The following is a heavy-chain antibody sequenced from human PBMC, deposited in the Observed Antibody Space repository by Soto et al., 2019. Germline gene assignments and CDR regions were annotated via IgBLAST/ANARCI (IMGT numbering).Heavy chain of an antibody. CDR2: INAYNGNT. J-gene: IGHJ6*02. CDR1: GYSFTRYG. Sequence: QVQLVQSGAEEKNPGASVKVSCKASGYSFTRYGIGWARQAPGQGLEWMGWINAYNGNTNYAQNLQGRLTLTTDTSTTTAYMELRSLRSNDTAIYYCAMVDVYVTPSPQDVWGQGTTVTVSS. D-gene: IGHD3-16*01. CDR3: AMVDVYVTPSPQDV. V-gene: IGHV1-18*01.